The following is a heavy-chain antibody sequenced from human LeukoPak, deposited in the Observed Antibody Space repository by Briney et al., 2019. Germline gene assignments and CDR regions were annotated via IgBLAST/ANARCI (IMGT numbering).Heavy chain of an antibody. CDR3: AKDQYGEAFDI. Sequence: GGSLRLSCAASGFTFRSYAMNWVRQAPGKGLEWVSAISGSGSATYYADSVKGRFTISRDNSRNTLYLQMNSLRAEDTAVYYCAKDQYGEAFDIWGPGTMVTVSS. D-gene: IGHD4-17*01. CDR1: GFTFRSYA. V-gene: IGHV3-23*01. J-gene: IGHJ3*02. CDR2: ISGSGSAT.